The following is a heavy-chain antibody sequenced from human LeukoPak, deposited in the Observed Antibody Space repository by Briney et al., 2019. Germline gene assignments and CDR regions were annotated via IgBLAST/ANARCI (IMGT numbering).Heavy chain of an antibody. CDR3: ARDRGYYGTRFDP. CDR2: ISSSSSYI. J-gene: IGHJ5*02. CDR1: GFTFSTYA. V-gene: IGHV3-21*01. D-gene: IGHD3-10*01. Sequence: GGSLRLSCAVSGFTFSTYAMNWVRQAPGKGLEWVSSISSSSSYIYYADSVKGRFTISRDNAKNSLYLQMNSLRAEDTAVYYCARDRGYYGTRFDPWGQGTLVTVSS.